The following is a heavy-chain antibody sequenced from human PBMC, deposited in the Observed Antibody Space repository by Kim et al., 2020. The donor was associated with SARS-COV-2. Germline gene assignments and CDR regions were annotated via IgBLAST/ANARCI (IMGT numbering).Heavy chain of an antibody. J-gene: IGHJ4*02. V-gene: IGHV3-48*02. CDR1: GFTFSSYS. D-gene: IGHD3-10*01. Sequence: GGSLRLSCAASGFTFSSYSMNWVRQAPGKGLEWILYISSSGNNIIYADSVKGRFTISRDNAKNSLSLQMNSLGDEDTAVYYCARGGPSGSGAVRYDIRPFDDGGQGTLVTVSP. CDR2: ISSSGNNI. CDR3: ARGGPSGSGAVRYDIRPFDD.